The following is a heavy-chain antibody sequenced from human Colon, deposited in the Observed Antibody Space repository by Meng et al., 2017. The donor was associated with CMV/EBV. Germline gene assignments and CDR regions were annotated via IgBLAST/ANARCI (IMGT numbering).Heavy chain of an antibody. CDR3: TKDGAGNLQY. V-gene: IGHV3-30*18. Sequence: AAWGCTSRSAGKGWERKAQSKERGWVEVISYDESGKHKVDAVKSRFTISRDNSKNMLYLQVCSLRVEDTAVYYSTKDGAGNLQYWGQGILVTVSS. CDR1: GCTSRSAG. CDR2: ISYDESGK. D-gene: IGHD1-1*01. J-gene: IGHJ4*02.